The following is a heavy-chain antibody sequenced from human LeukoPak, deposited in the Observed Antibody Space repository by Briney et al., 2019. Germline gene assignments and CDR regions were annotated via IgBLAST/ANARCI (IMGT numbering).Heavy chain of an antibody. CDR1: GYTFTSFA. J-gene: IGHJ2*01. CDR3: ARMGRGDQDWYFDL. V-gene: IGHV1-18*01. Sequence: AASVKVSCKTSGYTFTSFAISWVRQAPGQGLEWMGWISTYNGNTRYAQKVQGRITMTTDTSTSTVYMELNSLRSDDTAVYYCARMGRGDQDWYFDLWGRGTLITVSS. D-gene: IGHD4-17*01. CDR2: ISTYNGNT.